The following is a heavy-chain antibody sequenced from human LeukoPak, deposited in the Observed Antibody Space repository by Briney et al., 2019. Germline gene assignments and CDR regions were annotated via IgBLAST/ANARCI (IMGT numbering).Heavy chain of an antibody. CDR2: IYYSGST. J-gene: IGHJ6*03. D-gene: IGHD3-3*01. CDR1: GGSISSYY. Sequence: SETLSLTCTVSGGSISSYYWSWIRQPPGKGLEWIGYIYYSGSTNYNPSLKSRVTISVDTSKNQFSLKLSSVSDADTAVYYCARDVWSGYLSNYYYYYMDVWGKGTTVTVSS. CDR3: ARDVWSGYLSNYYYYYMDV. V-gene: IGHV4-59*01.